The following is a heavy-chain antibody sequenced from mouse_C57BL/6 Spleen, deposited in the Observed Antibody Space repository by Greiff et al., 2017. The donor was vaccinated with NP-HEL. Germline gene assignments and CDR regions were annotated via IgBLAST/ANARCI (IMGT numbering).Heavy chain of an antibody. CDR1: GYTFTSYG. D-gene: IGHD4-1*01. CDR2: IYPRSGNT. Sequence: VQLQQSGAELARPGASVKLSCKASGYTFTSYGISWVKQRTGQGLEWIGEIYPRSGNTYYNEKFKGKATLTADKSSSTAYMELRSLTSEDSEVYFCERRGTGGNYFDYWGQGTTLTVSS. V-gene: IGHV1-81*01. CDR3: ERRGTGGNYFDY. J-gene: IGHJ2*01.